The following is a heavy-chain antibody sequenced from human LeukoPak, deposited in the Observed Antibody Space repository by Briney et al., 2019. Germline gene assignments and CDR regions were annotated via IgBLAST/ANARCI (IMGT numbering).Heavy chain of an antibody. J-gene: IGHJ4*02. D-gene: IGHD6-6*01. Sequence: ASVKVSCKASGYTFTGYYMHWVRQAPGQGLEWMGWINPNSGGTNYAQKFQGKVTMTRDTSISTAYMELSRLRSDDTAVYYCARAQYSSSSPAGYWGQGTLVTVSS. CDR1: GYTFTGYY. CDR3: ARAQYSSSSPAGY. CDR2: INPNSGGT. V-gene: IGHV1-2*02.